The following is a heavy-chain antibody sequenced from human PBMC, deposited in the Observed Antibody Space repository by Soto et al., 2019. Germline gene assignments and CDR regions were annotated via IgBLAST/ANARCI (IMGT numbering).Heavy chain of an antibody. Sequence: SETLSLTCAVYGGSFSGYYWSWIRQPPGKGLEWIGEINHSGSTNYNPSLKSRVTISVDTSKNQFSLKLSSVTAADTAVYYCARAHPHYDYIWGQYDYWGQGTLVTVSS. CDR1: GGSFSGYY. D-gene: IGHD3-16*01. J-gene: IGHJ4*02. CDR2: INHSGST. V-gene: IGHV4-34*01. CDR3: ARAHPHYDYIWGQYDY.